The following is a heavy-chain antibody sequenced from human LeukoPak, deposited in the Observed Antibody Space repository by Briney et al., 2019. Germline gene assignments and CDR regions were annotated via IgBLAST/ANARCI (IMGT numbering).Heavy chain of an antibody. D-gene: IGHD3-22*01. Sequence: SETLSLTCTVSGGSISSTTYYWDWIRQPPGKGLEWIGTIYYSGSTNYNPSLKSRVTISVDKSKNQFSLKLSSVTAADTAVYYCARDLTYYYDSSGYPSDDAFDIWGQGTMVTVSS. CDR2: IYYSGST. J-gene: IGHJ3*02. V-gene: IGHV4-39*07. CDR3: ARDLTYYYDSSGYPSDDAFDI. CDR1: GGSISSTTYY.